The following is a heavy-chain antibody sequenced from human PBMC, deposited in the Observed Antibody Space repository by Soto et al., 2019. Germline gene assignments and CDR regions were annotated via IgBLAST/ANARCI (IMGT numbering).Heavy chain of an antibody. CDR1: GGSISSYY. Sequence: SETLSLTCTASGGSISSYYWSWIRQPPGKGLEWIGYIYYSGSTNYNPSLKSRVTISVDTSKNQFSLKLSSVTAADTAVYYCARQHYSSGWSLFDYWGQGTLVTVSS. CDR3: ARQHYSSGWSLFDY. D-gene: IGHD6-19*01. J-gene: IGHJ4*02. CDR2: IYYSGST. V-gene: IGHV4-59*08.